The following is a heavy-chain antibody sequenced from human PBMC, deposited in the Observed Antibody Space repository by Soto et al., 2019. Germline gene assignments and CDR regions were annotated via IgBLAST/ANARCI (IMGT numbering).Heavy chain of an antibody. CDR3: ARGSSGWSEGGY. CDR2: INQYGSEK. Sequence: ESGGGLVQPGGSLRPSCAASGFTFSSYWLSWVRQAPGKGLEWVANINQYGSEKYYVDSLKGRFTISRDNSKNIVYLQMNSLRAEDTAVYYCARGSSGWSEGGYWGQGALVTVSS. D-gene: IGHD6-19*01. V-gene: IGHV3-7*05. J-gene: IGHJ4*02. CDR1: GFTFSSYW.